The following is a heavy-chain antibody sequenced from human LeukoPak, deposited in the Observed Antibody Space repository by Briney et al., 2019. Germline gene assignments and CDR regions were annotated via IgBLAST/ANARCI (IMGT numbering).Heavy chain of an antibody. CDR3: AKASKLLYPDATVLLFDY. V-gene: IGHV3-30*18. Sequence: GRSLRLSCAASGFTFSSYGMHWVRQAPGKGLEWVAVISYDGSNKCYADSVKGRFTISRDNSKNTLYLQMNSLRAEDTAVYYCAKASKLLYPDATVLLFDYWGQGTLVTVSS. CDR2: ISYDGSNK. CDR1: GFTFSSYG. D-gene: IGHD2-2*02. J-gene: IGHJ4*02.